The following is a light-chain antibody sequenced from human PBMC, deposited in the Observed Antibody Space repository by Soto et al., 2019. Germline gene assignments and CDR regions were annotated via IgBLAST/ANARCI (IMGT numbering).Light chain of an antibody. CDR2: GDS. J-gene: IGLJ3*02. Sequence: QSVLTQAPSVSVAPGQRVTISCTGSSSNFGAGYNVHWYQQLPGTAPKLLIYGDSTRPSGVPDRFSGSKSGTSASLAITGLQAEDEADYYCQSYDSSLSGWVFGGGTKLTVL. CDR1: SSNFGAGYN. V-gene: IGLV1-40*01. CDR3: QSYDSSLSGWV.